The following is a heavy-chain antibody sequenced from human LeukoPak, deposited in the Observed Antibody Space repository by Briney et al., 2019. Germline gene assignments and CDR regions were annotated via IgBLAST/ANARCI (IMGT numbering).Heavy chain of an antibody. CDR1: GYSISSGYY. J-gene: IGHJ4*02. CDR2: IYHSGST. Sequence: SETLSLTCTVSGYSISSGYYWGWIRQPPGKGLEWIGSIYHSGSTYYNPSLKSRVTISADTSKNQFSLKLNSVTAADTAVYYCARGGVELFDYWGQGTLVTVSS. V-gene: IGHV4-38-2*02. CDR3: ARGGVELFDY. D-gene: IGHD1-7*01.